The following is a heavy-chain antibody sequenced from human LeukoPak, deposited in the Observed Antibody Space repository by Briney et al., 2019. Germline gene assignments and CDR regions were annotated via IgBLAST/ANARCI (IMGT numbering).Heavy chain of an antibody. J-gene: IGHJ6*02. D-gene: IGHD6-19*01. CDR2: RNPNSGNT. CDR1: GYTFTSYD. Sequence: GASVKVSCKASGYTFTSYDSNWVRQATGQGLAWMGWRNPNSGNTGYAQKFQGRVTMTRNTSISTAYMELSSLRSEDTAVYYCARGPLRSGWPYYYYYGMDVWGQGTTVTVSS. CDR3: ARGPLRSGWPYYYYYGMDV. V-gene: IGHV1-8*01.